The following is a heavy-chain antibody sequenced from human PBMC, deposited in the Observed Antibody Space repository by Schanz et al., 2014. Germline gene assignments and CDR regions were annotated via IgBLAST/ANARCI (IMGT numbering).Heavy chain of an antibody. V-gene: IGHV3-NL1*01. J-gene: IGHJ4*02. Sequence: VQLVESGGGVVRPGGSLRLSCSASGFTFSIYAMHWVRQAPGKGLEWVSIIFTDGRTYYADSVKGRFTISRDSSKNTLFLQMNSLRTEDTAVYYCARIGGSVFDYWAQGTLVTVSS. CDR3: ARIGGSVFDY. CDR1: GFTFSIYA. CDR2: IFTDGRT. D-gene: IGHD3-10*01.